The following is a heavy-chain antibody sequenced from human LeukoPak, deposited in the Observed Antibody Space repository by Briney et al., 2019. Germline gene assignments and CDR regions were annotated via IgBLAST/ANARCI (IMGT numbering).Heavy chain of an antibody. CDR3: ARDRFRDGYSPFDY. CDR2: INSDGSST. V-gene: IGHV3-74*01. D-gene: IGHD5-24*01. CDR1: GFTFSSYW. Sequence: GGSLRLSCAASGFTFSSYWMHWVRQAPGQGLVWVSRINSDGSSTSYADSVKGRFTISRDNAKNTLYLQMNSLRAEDTAVYYCARDRFRDGYSPFDYWGQGTLVTVSS. J-gene: IGHJ4*02.